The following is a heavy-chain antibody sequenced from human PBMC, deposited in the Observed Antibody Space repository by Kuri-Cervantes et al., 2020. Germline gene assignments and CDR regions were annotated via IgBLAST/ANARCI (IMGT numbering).Heavy chain of an antibody. J-gene: IGHJ6*02. CDR1: GFTFSSYA. CDR2: ISGSGGST. CDR3: AKGTGSGEYYYYGMDV. Sequence: GGSLGLSCAASGFTFSSYAMSWVRQAPGKGLEWVSAISGSGGSTYYADSVKGRFTISRDNSKNTLYLQMNSLRAEDTAVYYCAKGTGSGEYYYYGMDVWGQGTTVTVSS. V-gene: IGHV3-23*01. D-gene: IGHD3-10*01.